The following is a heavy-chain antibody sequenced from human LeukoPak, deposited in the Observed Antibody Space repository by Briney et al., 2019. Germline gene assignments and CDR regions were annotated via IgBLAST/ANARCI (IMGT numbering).Heavy chain of an antibody. Sequence: ASVKVSCKASGYTFTSYGISWVRQAPGQGLEWMGWISAYNGNTNYAQKLQGRVTMTTDTSTSPTYMELRSLRSDDTAVYYCARTESSGDPFDYWGQGTLVTVSS. D-gene: IGHD6-19*01. CDR2: ISAYNGNT. CDR3: ARTESSGDPFDY. CDR1: GYTFTSYG. V-gene: IGHV1-18*04. J-gene: IGHJ4*02.